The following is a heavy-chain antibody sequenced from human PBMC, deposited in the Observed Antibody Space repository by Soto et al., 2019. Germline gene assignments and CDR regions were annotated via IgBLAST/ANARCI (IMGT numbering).Heavy chain of an antibody. Sequence: ASVKVSCKASGYTFTSYYMHWVRQAPGQGLEWMGIINPSGGSTSYAQKFQGRVTMTRDTSTSTVYMELSSLRSEDTAVYYCARDLGGYCGNTSCSSYWGQGTLVTVSS. CDR1: GYTFTSYY. D-gene: IGHD2-2*01. CDR3: ARDLGGYCGNTSCSSY. J-gene: IGHJ4*02. V-gene: IGHV1-46*01. CDR2: INPSGGST.